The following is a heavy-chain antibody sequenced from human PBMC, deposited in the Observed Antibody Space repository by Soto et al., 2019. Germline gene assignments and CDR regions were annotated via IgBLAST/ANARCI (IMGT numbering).Heavy chain of an antibody. CDR3: AKETIQVGGPNYFDY. CDR1: GFTFSRYG. J-gene: IGHJ4*02. D-gene: IGHD2-15*01. Sequence: VQLVESGGGVVQPGRSLRLLCEASGFTFSRYGMHWVRQAPGMGLEWVAVISWDGHAQYYGGSVRGRFTISRDHSQSTLFLQMNSLRTEATGIFYCAKETIQVGGPNYFDYWGQGVPVTVSS. CDR2: ISWDGHAQ. V-gene: IGHV3-30*18.